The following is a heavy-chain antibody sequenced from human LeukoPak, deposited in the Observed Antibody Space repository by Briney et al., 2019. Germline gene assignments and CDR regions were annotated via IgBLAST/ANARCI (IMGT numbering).Heavy chain of an antibody. CDR3: ATGDYGAFDI. J-gene: IGHJ3*02. CDR1: GFIFSSYS. Sequence: GGSLRLSCVASGFIFSSYSMNWVRQAPGKGLEWVSSISSSSSYIYYADSVRGRFTISRDNAKNSLYLQMNSLRAEDTAVYYCATGDYGAFDIWGQGTMVTVSS. V-gene: IGHV3-21*01. CDR2: ISSSSSYI. D-gene: IGHD4-17*01.